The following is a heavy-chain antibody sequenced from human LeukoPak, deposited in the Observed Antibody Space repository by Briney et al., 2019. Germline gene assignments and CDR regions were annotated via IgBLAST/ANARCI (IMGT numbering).Heavy chain of an antibody. CDR2: INPNSGGT. CDR3: ARARRAHYYYGMDV. Sequence: GASVKVSCKASGYTFTGYYMHWVRQAPGRGLEWMGWINPNSGGTNYAQKFQGRVTMTRDTSISTAYMELSRLRSDDTAVYYCARARRAHYYYGMDVWGQGTTVTVSS. V-gene: IGHV1-2*02. J-gene: IGHJ6*02. CDR1: GYTFTGYY.